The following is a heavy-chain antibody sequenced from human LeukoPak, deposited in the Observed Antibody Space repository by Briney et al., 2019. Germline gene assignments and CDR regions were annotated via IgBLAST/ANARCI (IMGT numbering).Heavy chain of an antibody. Sequence: SETLSLTCAVYGGSFSGYYWSWIRQPPGKGLEWIGEINHSGSTNYNPSLKSRVTISVDASKNQFSLKLSSVTAADTAVYYCASPYSTAMEYWGQGTLVTVSS. CDR3: ASPYSTAMEY. V-gene: IGHV4-34*01. D-gene: IGHD2-15*01. CDR1: GGSFSGYY. J-gene: IGHJ4*02. CDR2: INHSGST.